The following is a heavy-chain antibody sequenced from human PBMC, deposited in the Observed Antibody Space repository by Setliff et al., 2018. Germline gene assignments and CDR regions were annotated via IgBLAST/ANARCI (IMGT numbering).Heavy chain of an antibody. J-gene: IGHJ6*03. Sequence: ASVKVSCKASGYTLTTYAIGWMRQAPGQGLEWMGWINPNAGNINYIQKFQGRVTMTRDTSISTAYMELRRLKSDDTAVYYCARGEHIVSGDFYHYIDVWGKGTTVTVSS. CDR3: ARGEHIVSGDFYHYIDV. CDR2: INPNAGNI. D-gene: IGHD2-15*01. CDR1: GYTLTTYA. V-gene: IGHV1-2*02.